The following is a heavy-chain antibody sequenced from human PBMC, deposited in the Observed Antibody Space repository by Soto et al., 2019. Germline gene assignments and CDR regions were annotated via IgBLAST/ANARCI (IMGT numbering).Heavy chain of an antibody. CDR3: ARVYSGRYSDS. V-gene: IGHV4-4*02. D-gene: IGHD1-26*01. Sequence: QVQLQESGPGLVKPSGTLSLTCAVSGGSISSNNWWSWVRQPPGKGLEWIGEIFHSGSTYYSPSLKSRVTISVDKSKKYFSLNLTSVTAADTAVYYCARVYSGRYSDSWGQGTLVTVSS. CDR1: GGSISSNNW. J-gene: IGHJ4*02. CDR2: IFHSGST.